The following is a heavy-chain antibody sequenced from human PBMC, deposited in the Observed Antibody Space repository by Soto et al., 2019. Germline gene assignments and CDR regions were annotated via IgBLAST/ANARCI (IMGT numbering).Heavy chain of an antibody. Sequence: SETLSLTCSVSGGTISGYYWTWIRQPAGKGLEWIGRIYSSGNTKYNPSLQSRVTMSLDTSSNQFSLRLTSVTAADTAVYYCARGQRFSDWFDPWGQGTLVTSPQ. CDR2: IYSSGNT. D-gene: IGHD3-3*01. V-gene: IGHV4-4*07. CDR1: GGTISGYY. J-gene: IGHJ5*02. CDR3: ARGQRFSDWFDP.